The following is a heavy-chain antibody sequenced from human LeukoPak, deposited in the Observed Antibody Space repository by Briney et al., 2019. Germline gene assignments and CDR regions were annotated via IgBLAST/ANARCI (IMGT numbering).Heavy chain of an antibody. D-gene: IGHD5-12*01. J-gene: IGHJ5*02. CDR2: ISAYSGNT. Sequence: ASVKVSCKASGYSFINSGISWVRQAPGQGLEWIGWISAYSGNTIYAHNVQGRVTMTTDTSTTTAYMDLRNLRSDDTAVYCARSDVDTVATYNWFDPWGQGTQVTVSS. CDR1: GYSFINSG. CDR3: ARSDVDTVATYNWFDP. V-gene: IGHV1-18*01.